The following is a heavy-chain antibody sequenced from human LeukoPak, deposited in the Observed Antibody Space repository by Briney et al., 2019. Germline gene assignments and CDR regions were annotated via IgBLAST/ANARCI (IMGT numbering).Heavy chain of an antibody. V-gene: IGHV1-46*01. CDR1: GYTFTSYY. D-gene: IGHD5-18*01. J-gene: IGHJ4*02. CDR3: ARAAGDTYGYRYFFDY. CDR2: INPNGGGT. Sequence: ASVKVSCKASGYTFTSYYIHWVRQAPGQGLEWMGLINPNGGGTSYAQQFQGRVTMTRDTSTSTVYMELSSLRSEDTAVYYCARAAGDTYGYRYFFDYWDQGTLVTVSS.